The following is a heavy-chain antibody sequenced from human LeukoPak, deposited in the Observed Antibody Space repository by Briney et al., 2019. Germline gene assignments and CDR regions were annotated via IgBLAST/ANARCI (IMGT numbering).Heavy chain of an antibody. Sequence: ASVKVSCKASGYTFTSYGISWVRQAPGQGLEWMGWISAYNGNTNYAQKLQGRVTMTTDTSTSTAYMELRSLRSDDTAVYYCARGGGLTYCSSTSCHLFDYWGQGTLVTVSS. J-gene: IGHJ4*02. CDR2: ISAYNGNT. D-gene: IGHD2-2*01. CDR3: ARGGGLTYCSSTSCHLFDY. CDR1: GYTFTSYG. V-gene: IGHV1-18*01.